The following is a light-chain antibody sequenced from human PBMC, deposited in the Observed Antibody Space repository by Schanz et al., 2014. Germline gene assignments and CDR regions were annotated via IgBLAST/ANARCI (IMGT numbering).Light chain of an antibody. CDR2: EVS. Sequence: QSALTQPPSASGSPGQSVTISCTGTSSDVGDYNYVSWYQQHPGKAPKLMIYEVSKRPSGVPDRFSGSKSGNTASLTVSGXXXEDEADYYCCSYAGXXXWVFGGGXXLTVL. CDR1: SSDVGDYNY. V-gene: IGLV2-8*01. J-gene: IGLJ3*02. CDR3: CSYAGXXXWV.